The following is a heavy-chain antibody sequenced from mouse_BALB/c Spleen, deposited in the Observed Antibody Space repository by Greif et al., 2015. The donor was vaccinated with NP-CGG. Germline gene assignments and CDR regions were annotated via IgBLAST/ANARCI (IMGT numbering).Heavy chain of an antibody. CDR3: AREGAYGNYEFDY. D-gene: IGHD2-1*01. CDR1: GYTFTDYA. J-gene: IGHJ2*01. CDR2: ISTYYGDA. V-gene: IGHV1S137*01. Sequence: QVQLQQSGAELVRPGVSVKISCKGSGYTFTDYAMHWVKQSHAKSLEWIGVISTYYGDASYNQKFKGKATMTVDKSSSTAYMELARLTSEDSAIYYCAREGAYGNYEFDYWGQGTTLTVSS.